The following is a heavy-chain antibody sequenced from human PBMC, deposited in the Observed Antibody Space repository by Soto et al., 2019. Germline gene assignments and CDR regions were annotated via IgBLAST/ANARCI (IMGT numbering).Heavy chain of an antibody. CDR3: ARGLVAAGRFDY. D-gene: IGHD6-13*01. Sequence: SVKVSCKASGGTFSSYAISWVRQAPGQGLEWMGGIIPIFGTANYAQQFQGRVTITADESTSTAYMELSSLRSEDTAVYYCARGLVAAGRFDYWGQGTLVTVSS. J-gene: IGHJ4*02. CDR1: GGTFSSYA. CDR2: IIPIFGTA. V-gene: IGHV1-69*13.